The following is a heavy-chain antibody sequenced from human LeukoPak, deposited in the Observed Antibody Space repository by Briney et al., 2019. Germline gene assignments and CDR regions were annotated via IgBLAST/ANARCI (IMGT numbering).Heavy chain of an antibody. CDR3: ARGFTAVAVDY. V-gene: IGHV1-46*01. D-gene: IGHD6-19*01. CDR2: ISPSGGST. J-gene: IGHJ4*02. CDR1: GYTFTNYY. Sequence: ASVKVSCKASGYTFTNYYMYWVRQAPGQGLEWMGVISPSGGSTSFAQKLQGRVTMTRDTSTSTVYMELSSLRSEDTAVYYCARGFTAVAVDYWGQGTLVTVSS.